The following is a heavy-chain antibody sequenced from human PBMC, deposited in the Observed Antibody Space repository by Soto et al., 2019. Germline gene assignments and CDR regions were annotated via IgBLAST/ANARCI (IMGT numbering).Heavy chain of an antibody. Sequence: ASVKVSCKASGGTFSSYAISWVRQAPGQGLEWMGGIIPIFGTANYAQKFQGRVTITADESTSTAYMELSSLRSEDTAVYYCAREFRDIVVVPAAMLGYYYYGMDVWGQGTTVTVSS. D-gene: IGHD2-2*01. CDR1: GGTFSSYA. V-gene: IGHV1-69*13. CDR2: IIPIFGTA. J-gene: IGHJ6*02. CDR3: AREFRDIVVVPAAMLGYYYYGMDV.